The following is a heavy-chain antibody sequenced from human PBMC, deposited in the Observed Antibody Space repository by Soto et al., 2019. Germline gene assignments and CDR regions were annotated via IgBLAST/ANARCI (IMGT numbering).Heavy chain of an antibody. J-gene: IGHJ4*02. V-gene: IGHV3-21*01. CDR1: GFTVISES. CDR3: ARGDSDFWIHFDY. D-gene: IGHD3-3*01. CDR2: ISSSSSYI. Sequence: GSLRRSVTRSGFTVISESLNSVRQAPVKGPERLSSISSSSSYIYYAHSVNGRSTIYRDKAKNSLYLQMNSVRAEDTAVHYCARGDSDFWIHFDYWGQGT.